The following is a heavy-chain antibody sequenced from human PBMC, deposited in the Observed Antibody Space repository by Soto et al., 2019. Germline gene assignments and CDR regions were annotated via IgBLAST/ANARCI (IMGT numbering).Heavy chain of an antibody. CDR3: ARYLAAAQCNWFDP. J-gene: IGHJ5*02. CDR2: IYYSGST. V-gene: IGHV4-59*01. D-gene: IGHD6-13*01. Sequence: SETLSLTCTVSGGSISSYYWSWIRQPPGKGLEWIGYIYYSGSTNYNPSLKSRVTISVDTSKNQFSLKLSSVTAADTAVYYCARYLAAAQCNWFDPWGQGTLVTVS. CDR1: GGSISSYY.